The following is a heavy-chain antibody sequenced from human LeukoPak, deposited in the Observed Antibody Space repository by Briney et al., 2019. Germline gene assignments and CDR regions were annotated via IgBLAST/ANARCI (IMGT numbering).Heavy chain of an antibody. Sequence: GGSLRLSCAASGFTFSDYYMSWVRQAPGKGLEWVSSISSTSAYIYYADSLRGRFTISRDNAQKSVYLQMDSLRVEDTAVYYCARDGPDMAATGDNWFDPWGQGTLVTVSS. CDR3: ARDGPDMAATGDNWFDP. D-gene: IGHD6-13*01. V-gene: IGHV3-21*01. J-gene: IGHJ5*02. CDR1: GFTFSDYY. CDR2: ISSTSAYI.